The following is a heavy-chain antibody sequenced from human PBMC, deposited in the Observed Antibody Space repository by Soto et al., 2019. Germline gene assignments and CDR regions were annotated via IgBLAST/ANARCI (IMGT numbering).Heavy chain of an antibody. V-gene: IGHV4-34*01. CDR3: ARVKGIYYDFWSGPTTQKYWFDP. D-gene: IGHD3-3*01. Sequence: PAETLSLTCAVYGGSFSGYDWSWIRQPPGKGLEWIGEINHSGSTNYNASLKSRGTISVDTSKNQFLLKLISVTAADTAVYYCARVKGIYYDFWSGPTTQKYWFDPWGQGTLVTVSS. J-gene: IGHJ5*02. CDR1: GGSFSGYD. CDR2: INHSGST.